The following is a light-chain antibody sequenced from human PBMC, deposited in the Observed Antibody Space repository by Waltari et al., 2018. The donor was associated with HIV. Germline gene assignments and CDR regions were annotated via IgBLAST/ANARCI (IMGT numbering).Light chain of an antibody. Sequence: QSALTQPPSASGSPGQSVPISCTGTRRAVGGSKSVSWYQQHPGKAPQGMIYEVSKRPSGVPDRFSGSKSGNTASLTVSGLQAEDEAEYYCSSYAGSNNVVFGGGTKLTVL. V-gene: IGLV2-8*01. CDR3: SSYAGSNNVV. CDR2: EVS. J-gene: IGLJ2*01. CDR1: RRAVGGSKS.